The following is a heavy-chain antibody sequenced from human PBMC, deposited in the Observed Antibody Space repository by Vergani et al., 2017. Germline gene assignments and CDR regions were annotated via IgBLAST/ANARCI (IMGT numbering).Heavy chain of an antibody. CDR2: IHTSGST. V-gene: IGHV4-61*02. J-gene: IGHJ4*02. Sequence: QVQLQESGPGLVKPSQTLSLTCTVSGGSINSHYYYWSWIRQPAGKGLEWIGRIHTSGSTNYNPSFKSRVTMSEDTSKNQFSLNLTSVTAADTAVYFCARGCCRGGSSYKPLFDDWGQGIMVTVSS. CDR1: GGSINSHYYY. CDR3: ARGCCRGGSSYKPLFDD. D-gene: IGHD2-15*01.